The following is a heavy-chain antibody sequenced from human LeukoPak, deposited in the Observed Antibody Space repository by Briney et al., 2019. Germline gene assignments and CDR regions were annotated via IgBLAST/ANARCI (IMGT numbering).Heavy chain of an antibody. CDR2: IYPGGSDT. D-gene: IGHD3-9*01. CDR3: ARQGGATNYDILTGYVV. J-gene: IGHJ4*02. Sequence: GESLKISCKGSGYSFTSYWIGWVRQMPGKGLEWMGIIYPGGSDTRYSPSFQGQVTISADKSISTAYLQWSSLKASDTAMYYCARQGGATNYDILTGYVVWGQGTLVTVSS. CDR1: GYSFTSYW. V-gene: IGHV5-51*01.